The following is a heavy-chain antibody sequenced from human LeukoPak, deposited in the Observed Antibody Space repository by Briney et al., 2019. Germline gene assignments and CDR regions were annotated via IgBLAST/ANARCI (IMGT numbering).Heavy chain of an antibody. V-gene: IGHV3-7*01. J-gene: IGHJ3*02. D-gene: IGHD5-12*01. Sequence: PGGSLRLSCVASGFTFSSYWMSWVRQAPGKGLEWVANIKQDGSIIYYVDSVKGRFTISRDNAKNSLYLQRNSLRAEDTAVYYCAGQLWWLDNDAFDIWGQGTMVTVSS. CDR2: IKQDGSII. CDR1: GFTFSSYW. CDR3: AGQLWWLDNDAFDI.